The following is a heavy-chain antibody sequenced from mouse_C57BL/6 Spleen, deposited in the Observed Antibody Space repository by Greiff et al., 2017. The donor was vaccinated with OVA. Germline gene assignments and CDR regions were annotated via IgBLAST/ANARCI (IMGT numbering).Heavy chain of an antibody. D-gene: IGHD3-2*02. CDR1: GYSFTSYY. Sequence: VQLQQSGPELVKPGASVKISCKASGYSFTSYYIHWVKQRPGQGLEWIGWIYPGSGNTKYNEKFKGKATLTADTSSSTAYMQLSSLTSEDSAVYYCARGGDPDSSGFPFAYWGQGTLVTVSA. J-gene: IGHJ3*01. CDR2: IYPGSGNT. V-gene: IGHV1-66*01. CDR3: ARGGDPDSSGFPFAY.